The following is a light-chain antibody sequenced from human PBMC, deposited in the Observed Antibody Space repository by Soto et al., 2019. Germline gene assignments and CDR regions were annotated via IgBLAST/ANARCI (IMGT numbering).Light chain of an antibody. J-gene: IGKJ5*01. CDR1: QSVSSSY. CDR2: GAS. V-gene: IGKV3-20*01. CDR3: QQYGSSSIT. Sequence: EIVLTQSPGTLSLSPGERATLSCRASQSVSSSYLAWYQQKPGQAPRLLIYGASSRDTGIPHRFSGSGSGTDFTLTISRLEPEDFAVYYCQQYGSSSITFGQGTRLEIK.